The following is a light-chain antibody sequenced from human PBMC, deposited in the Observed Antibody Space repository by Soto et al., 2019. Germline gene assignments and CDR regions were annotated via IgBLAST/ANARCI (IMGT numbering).Light chain of an antibody. CDR2: TAS. CDR3: QQSNSFPFT. J-gene: IGKJ3*01. Sequence: DIQMTQSPSSVPASVGDRVTITCRASQGISSWLAWYQQRPGKAPNLLLYTASTLQSRVPSRFSGSGSGTDFTLSISSLQPEDFATYYCQQSNSFPFTFGPRTTVDFK. V-gene: IGKV1-12*01. CDR1: QGISSW.